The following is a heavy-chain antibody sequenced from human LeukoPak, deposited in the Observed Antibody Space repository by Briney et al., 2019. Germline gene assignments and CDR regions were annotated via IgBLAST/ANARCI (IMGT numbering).Heavy chain of an antibody. V-gene: IGHV1-2*02. Sequence: GASVKVSCKASGYTFTDYYIHWVRQAPGQGLEWMGWINSYSGGTIYAQNFQGRVTMTRDTSISTAYMELSGLRSDDTAVYYCARDRLRRANGYDYWGQGTLVTVSS. D-gene: IGHD4-17*01. CDR3: ARDRLRRANGYDY. J-gene: IGHJ4*02. CDR2: INSYSGGT. CDR1: GYTFTDYY.